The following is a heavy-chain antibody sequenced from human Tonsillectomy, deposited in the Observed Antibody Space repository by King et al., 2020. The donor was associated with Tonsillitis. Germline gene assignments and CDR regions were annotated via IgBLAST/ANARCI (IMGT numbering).Heavy chain of an antibody. CDR3: ARGRVGADYFQH. D-gene: IGHD1-26*01. J-gene: IGHJ1*01. CDR2: INHSGST. Sequence: VQLQQWGAGLLKPWETLSLTCAVYGGSFSGFYWSWIRQPPGKGLEWIGEINHSGSTKYNPSLKSRVAISVYTSKNQFSLQLSSLTVADTAVYYCARGRVGADYFQHWGQGTLVTVSS. V-gene: IGHV4-34*01. CDR1: GGSFSGFY.